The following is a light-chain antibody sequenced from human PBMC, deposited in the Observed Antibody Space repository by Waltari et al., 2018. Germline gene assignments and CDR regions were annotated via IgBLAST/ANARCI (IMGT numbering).Light chain of an antibody. V-gene: IGLV2-14*03. CDR2: DVS. CDR3: SPNTASSTWL. Sequence: QSALTQPASVSGSPGQSITISCTGTSSDVGGYNYVSWYQQHPGKAPKLMIYDVSPRPSGFSNGFSGPKPGNPASLTTSGFKPRKEPNNYGSPNTASSTWLFGEGTRLPVL. J-gene: IGLJ3*02. CDR1: SSDVGGYNY.